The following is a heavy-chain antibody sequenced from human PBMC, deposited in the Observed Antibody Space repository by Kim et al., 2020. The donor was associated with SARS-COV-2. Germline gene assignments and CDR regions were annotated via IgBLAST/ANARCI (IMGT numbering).Heavy chain of an antibody. CDR3: ARMGHSSSSSIDYYYYGMDV. CDR2: ISSSSSYT. V-gene: IGHV3-11*03. J-gene: IGHJ6*02. Sequence: GGSLRLSCAASGFTFSDYYMSWIRQAPGKGLEWVSYISSSSSYTNYADSVKGRFTISRDNAKNSLYLQMNSLRAEDTAVYYCARMGHSSSSSIDYYYYGMDVWGQGTTVTVSS. CDR1: GFTFSDYY. D-gene: IGHD6-6*01.